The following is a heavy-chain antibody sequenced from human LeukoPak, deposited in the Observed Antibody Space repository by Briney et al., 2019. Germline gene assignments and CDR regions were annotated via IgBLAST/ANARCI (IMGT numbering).Heavy chain of an antibody. D-gene: IGHD1-7*01. CDR3: ARDYSAGTTRPPTSGYFDL. CDR2: INTDGSST. CDR1: GFIFSDYA. Sequence: GRSLKLSCAASGFIFSDYAMQWVRQAPGKGLVWVSRINTDGSSTSYADSVKGRFTISRDNAKNTLYLQMNSLRAEDTAVYYCARDYSAGTTRPPTSGYFDLWGRGTLVTVSS. V-gene: IGHV3-74*01. J-gene: IGHJ2*01.